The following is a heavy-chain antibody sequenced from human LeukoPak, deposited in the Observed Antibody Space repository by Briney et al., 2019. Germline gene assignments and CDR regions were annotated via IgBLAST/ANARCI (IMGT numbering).Heavy chain of an antibody. CDR1: GFAFSSSW. V-gene: IGHV3-7*01. CDR2: IKQDGSET. D-gene: IGHD2-2*01. CDR3: ARRAPGYCITTSCPDTYYYYYYMDV. Sequence: GGSLRLSCAASGFAFSSSWMSWVRQAPGKGLEWVANIKQDGSETYYVDSLRGRFTVSRDNAKNSVYLQMNNLRAEDTAVYYCARRAPGYCITTSCPDTYYYYYYMDVWGKGTTVTVSS. J-gene: IGHJ6*03.